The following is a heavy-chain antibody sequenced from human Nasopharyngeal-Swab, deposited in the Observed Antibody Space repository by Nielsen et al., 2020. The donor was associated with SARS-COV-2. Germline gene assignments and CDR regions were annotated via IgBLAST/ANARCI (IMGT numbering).Heavy chain of an antibody. V-gene: IGHV1-18*01. Sequence: ASVKVSCKAPGYTFTSYGISWVRQAPGQGLEWMGWISAYNGNTNYAQKLQGRVTMTTDTSTSTAYMELRSLRSDDTAAYYCASRIRPYYGSGSYSYHYGMDVWGQGTTVTVSS. CDR1: GYTFTSYG. J-gene: IGHJ6*02. CDR3: ASRIRPYYGSGSYSYHYGMDV. D-gene: IGHD3-10*01. CDR2: ISAYNGNT.